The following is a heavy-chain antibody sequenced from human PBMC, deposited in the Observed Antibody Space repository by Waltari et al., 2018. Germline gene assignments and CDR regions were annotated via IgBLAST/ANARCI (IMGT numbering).Heavy chain of an antibody. V-gene: IGHV1-8*01. CDR3: ARGSIVVVPAATNFYYYGMDV. Sequence: QVQLVQSGAEVKKPGASVKVSCKASGYTFTSYDINWVRQATGQGLEWMGWMKPNSANTAYAQKFQGRVTRTRNTAMSTAYMELSSLRSEDTAVYYGARGSIVVVPAATNFYYYGMDVWGQGTTVTVSS. CDR2: MKPNSANT. D-gene: IGHD2-2*01. J-gene: IGHJ6*02. CDR1: GYTFTSYD.